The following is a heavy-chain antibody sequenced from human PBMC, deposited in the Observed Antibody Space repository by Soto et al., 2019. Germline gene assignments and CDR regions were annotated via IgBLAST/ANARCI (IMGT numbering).Heavy chain of an antibody. CDR1: GFTFSDYY. V-gene: IGHV3-11*01. J-gene: IGHJ4*02. CDR2: ISSSGSTI. D-gene: IGHD4-4*01. Sequence: GGSLRLSCAASGFTFSDYYMSWIRQAPGKGLEWVSCISSSGSTIYYADSVKGRFTISRDNAKNSLYLQMNSLRAEDTAVYYCARDRDSNYEPLNYWGQGTLVTVSS. CDR3: ARDRDSNYEPLNY.